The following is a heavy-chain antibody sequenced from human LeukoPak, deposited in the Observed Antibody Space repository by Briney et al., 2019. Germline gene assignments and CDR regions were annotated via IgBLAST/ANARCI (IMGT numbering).Heavy chain of an antibody. D-gene: IGHD3-22*01. Sequence: GGSLRLSCAASGFTFSTNALTWVRQAPGKGLEWVSVISGSGGSTYYADSVKGRFTISRDNSKNTLYLQMNSLRAEDTAVYYCAKDGITMIVVVPIYFDYWGQGTLVTVSS. CDR1: GFTFSTNA. CDR3: AKDGITMIVVVPIYFDY. CDR2: ISGSGGST. V-gene: IGHV3-23*01. J-gene: IGHJ4*02.